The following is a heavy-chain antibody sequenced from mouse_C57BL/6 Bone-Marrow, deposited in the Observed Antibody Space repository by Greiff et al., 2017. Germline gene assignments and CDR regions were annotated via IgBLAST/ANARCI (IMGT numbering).Heavy chain of an antibody. D-gene: IGHD3-3*01. CDR1: GFTFSSYA. Sequence: EVMLVESGGGLVKPGGSLKLSCAASGFTFSSYAMSWVRQTPEKRLEWVATISDGGSYTYYPDNVKGRFTISRENATNNLYLQMSHLKSEDTAMYYCARDRGDYFDVWGTGTTVTVSS. CDR2: ISDGGSYT. CDR3: ARDRGDYFDV. V-gene: IGHV5-4*01. J-gene: IGHJ1*03.